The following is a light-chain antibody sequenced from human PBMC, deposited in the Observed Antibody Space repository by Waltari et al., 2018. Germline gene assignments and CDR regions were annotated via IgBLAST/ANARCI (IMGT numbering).Light chain of an antibody. CDR2: EVT. CDR1: SSDVGNYKL. J-gene: IGLJ1*01. V-gene: IGLV2-23*02. Sequence: QSGLTQPASVSGSPGQSITISCTGTSSDVGNYKLVSWYQQYPGKAPKLMVNEVTRRSSGVSDRFSGSKSGNTASLTIYGLQSEDEADYYCCSYAGLGIYVFGTGTKVTVL. CDR3: CSYAGLGIYV.